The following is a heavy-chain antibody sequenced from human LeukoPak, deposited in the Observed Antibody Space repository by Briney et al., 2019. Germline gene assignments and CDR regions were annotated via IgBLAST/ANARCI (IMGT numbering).Heavy chain of an antibody. CDR2: ITSSGGST. CDR1: GFTFSNYA. J-gene: IGHJ4*02. D-gene: IGHD3-9*01. V-gene: IGHV3-23*01. CDR3: AKALLRYFDWEFDY. Sequence: GSLRLSCVASGFTFSNYAMSWVRQAPGKGLEWVSTITSSGGSTYYADSVKGRFTISRDNSKNTLYLQMNSLRAEDTAVYYCAKALLRYFDWEFDYWGQGTLVTVSS.